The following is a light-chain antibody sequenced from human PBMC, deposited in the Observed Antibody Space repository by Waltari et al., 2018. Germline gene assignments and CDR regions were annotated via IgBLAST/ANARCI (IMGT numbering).Light chain of an antibody. CDR2: GAS. Sequence: IRMTQSPSSFSASTGDPVTITCRASQGIRSFEAWYQQKPGKAPKFLIYGASTLQSGVPSSFSGSGSGTDFTLTIMHLQSEDCGTYVCQQYYTYPPTFAQGTKVEIK. CDR1: QGIRSF. V-gene: IGKV1-8*01. CDR3: QQYYTYPPT. J-gene: IGKJ1*01.